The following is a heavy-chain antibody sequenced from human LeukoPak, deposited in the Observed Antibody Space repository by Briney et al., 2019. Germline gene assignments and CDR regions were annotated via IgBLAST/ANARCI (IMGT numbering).Heavy chain of an antibody. CDR2: IRYDGSNK. J-gene: IGHJ4*02. CDR3: AKDLAGPEPGPFDY. D-gene: IGHD1-14*01. V-gene: IGHV3-30*02. CDR1: GFTFSSYG. Sequence: GGSLRLSCAASGFTFSSYGMHWVRQAPGKGLEWVAFIRYDGSNKYYADSVKGRFTISRDNSKNTLYLQMNSLRAEDTAVYYCAKDLAGPEPGPFDYWGQGTLVTVSS.